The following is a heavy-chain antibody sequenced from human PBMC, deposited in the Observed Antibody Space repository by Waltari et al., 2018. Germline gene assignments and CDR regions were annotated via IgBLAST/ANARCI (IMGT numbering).Heavy chain of an antibody. CDR2: IWYDGRNK. CDR1: GFTFSSYG. Sequence: QVQLVESGGGVVQPGRSLRLSCAASGFTFSSYGMHWVRQAPGKGLEWVAVIWYDGRNKYYADAVKGRFTISRDNSKNTLYLQMNSLRAEDTAVYYCAKERLAYYPSNMDVWGKGTTVTVSS. V-gene: IGHV3-33*06. CDR3: AKERLAYYPSNMDV. D-gene: IGHD2-21*01. J-gene: IGHJ6*04.